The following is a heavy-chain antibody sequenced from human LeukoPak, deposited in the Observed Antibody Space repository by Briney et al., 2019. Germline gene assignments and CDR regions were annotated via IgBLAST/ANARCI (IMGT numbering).Heavy chain of an antibody. Sequence: GGSLRLSCAASGFTFSSYSMNWVRQAPGKGLEWVASISSSSTYIYYADSVKGRFSISRDSSKNILYLQMNSLRAEDTAVYYCAKDRCSNGIGCYYYYMDVWGKGTTVTVSS. CDR1: GFTFSSYS. CDR2: ISSSSTYI. D-gene: IGHD2-8*01. V-gene: IGHV3-21*01. CDR3: AKDRCSNGIGCYYYYMDV. J-gene: IGHJ6*03.